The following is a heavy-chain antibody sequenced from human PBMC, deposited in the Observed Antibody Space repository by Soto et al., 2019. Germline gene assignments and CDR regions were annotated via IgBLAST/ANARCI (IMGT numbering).Heavy chain of an antibody. J-gene: IGHJ4*02. D-gene: IGHD5-12*01. CDR3: AREGSYSAYNFAHGIQLWSFDF. CDR1: GGSINTFY. CDR2: IFSSGST. Sequence: QVRLQESGPGLLKPSETLSLTCTVSGGSINTFYWSWVRQPAGKGLEWIGRIFSSGSTSFNPSLEGRFARPVYTSKTPFSLTLGSVTAADMAVYYCAREGSYSAYNFAHGIQLWSFDFWGQGALVTVSS. V-gene: IGHV4-4*07.